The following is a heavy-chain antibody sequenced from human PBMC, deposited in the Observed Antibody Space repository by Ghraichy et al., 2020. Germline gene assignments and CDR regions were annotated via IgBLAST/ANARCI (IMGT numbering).Heavy chain of an antibody. D-gene: IGHD3-10*01. J-gene: IGHJ4*02. CDR2: VSGSAYST. CDR3: AKTYGSGNYALDS. CDR1: GFTFSNYA. V-gene: IGHV3-23*01. Sequence: GGSLRLSCAASGFTFSNYAMTWVRQAPGRGLEWVSTVSGSAYSTNYAGSLRGRFTISRDKSKNTVLLQMNSLSAEDTAIYYCAKTYGSGNYALDSWGQGTLVTVSS.